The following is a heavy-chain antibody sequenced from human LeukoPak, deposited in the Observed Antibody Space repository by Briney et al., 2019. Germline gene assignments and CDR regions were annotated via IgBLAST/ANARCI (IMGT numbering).Heavy chain of an antibody. Sequence: PSETLSLTCTVSGGSISSYYWSWIRQPPGKGLEWIGYIYYSGSTNYNPSLKSRVTISVDTSKNQFSLKLSSVTAADTAVYYCARLRAAAGAYYWFAPWGQGTLVTVSS. D-gene: IGHD6-13*01. CDR3: ARLRAAAGAYYWFAP. CDR2: IYYSGST. CDR1: GGSISSYY. V-gene: IGHV4-59*08. J-gene: IGHJ5*02.